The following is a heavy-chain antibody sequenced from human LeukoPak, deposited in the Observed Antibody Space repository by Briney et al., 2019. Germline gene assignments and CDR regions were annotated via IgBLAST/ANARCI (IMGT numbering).Heavy chain of an antibody. J-gene: IGHJ3*02. CDR3: ARRPSPGAFDI. Sequence: PSETLSLTCIVSGGSISSYYWSWIRQPPGKGLEWIGYIYYSGSTNYNPSLKSRVTISVDTSKNQFSLKLSSVTAADTAVYYCARRPSPGAFDIWGQGTMVTVSS. CDR1: GGSISSYY. V-gene: IGHV4-59*01. D-gene: IGHD3-10*01. CDR2: IYYSGST.